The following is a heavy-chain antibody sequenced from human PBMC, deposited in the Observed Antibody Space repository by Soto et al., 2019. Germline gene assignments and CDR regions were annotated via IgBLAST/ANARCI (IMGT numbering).Heavy chain of an antibody. Sequence: PGGSLRLSCAASGFTFTNYAMTWVRQAPGKGLEWVSTISGRGDSPYFADSVQGRFTISRDNSQNTLYLQMNRLRADDTAVYYCAKARTSSTWYQFDPWGQGTLVTVSS. D-gene: IGHD6-13*01. J-gene: IGHJ5*02. CDR1: GFTFTNYA. CDR2: ISGRGDSP. V-gene: IGHV3-23*01. CDR3: AKARTSSTWYQFDP.